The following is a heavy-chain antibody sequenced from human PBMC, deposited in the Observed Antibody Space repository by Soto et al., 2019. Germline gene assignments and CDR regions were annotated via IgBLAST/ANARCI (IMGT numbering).Heavy chain of an antibody. CDR2: ISYDGSNK. V-gene: IGHV3-30*18. D-gene: IGHD3-3*01. J-gene: IGHJ4*02. CDR3: AKVGPYDFWSGYHDY. CDR1: GFTFSSYG. Sequence: QVQLMESGGGVVQPGGSLRLSSAASGFTFSSYGMHWVRQAPGKGLEWVAVISYDGSNKYYADSVKGRFTISRDNSKNTLYLQMNSLRAEDTAVYYCAKVGPYDFWSGYHDYWGQGTLVTVSS.